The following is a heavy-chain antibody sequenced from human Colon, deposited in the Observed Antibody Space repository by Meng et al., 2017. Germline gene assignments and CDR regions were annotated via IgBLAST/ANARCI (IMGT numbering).Heavy chain of an antibody. D-gene: IGHD3-10*01. CDR2: IYYSGGP. J-gene: IGHJ5*02. CDR3: AAYGSGTNYANNWFDP. V-gene: IGHV4-59*01. CDR1: GGSITSYY. Sequence: QVHLQDTGPGLVKPSETLSLTGPVSGGSITSYYWSWIRQSPGKGLEWIGNIYYSGGPNYNPSLKSRVTLSVDMSKNQFSLKLKSVTAADTAVYYCAAYGSGTNYANNWFDPWGQGTLVTVSS.